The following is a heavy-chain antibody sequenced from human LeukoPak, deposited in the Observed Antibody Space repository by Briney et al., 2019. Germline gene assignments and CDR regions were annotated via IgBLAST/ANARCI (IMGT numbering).Heavy chain of an antibody. D-gene: IGHD5/OR15-5a*01. J-gene: IGHJ5*01. V-gene: IGHV3-48*03. Sequence: PGGSLRLSCAASGFTFSSYEMNWVRQAPGKGLEWVSYISSSGSTIYYADSVKGRFTISRDNAKNSLYLQMSTLRPEDTAVYYCAKDGLQSTTSGVHLDSWGQGTLVTVSS. CDR3: AKDGLQSTTSGVHLDS. CDR1: GFTFSSYE. CDR2: ISSSGSTI.